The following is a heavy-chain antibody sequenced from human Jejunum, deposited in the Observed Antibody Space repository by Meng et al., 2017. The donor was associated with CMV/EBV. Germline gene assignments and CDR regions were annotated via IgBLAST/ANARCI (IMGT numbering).Heavy chain of an antibody. J-gene: IGHJ4*02. D-gene: IGHD1-1*01. CDR2: SRNKANRYTT. V-gene: IGHV3-72*01. Sequence: CAASGFIFSDHYMDRVRQAPGKGLEWVGRSRNKANRYTTQYAASVKGRFTVSRDESKNSLYLQMNSLKTEDTAVYFCVRGYNSFDSWGRGTLVTVSS. CDR3: VRGYNSFDS. CDR1: GFIFSDHY.